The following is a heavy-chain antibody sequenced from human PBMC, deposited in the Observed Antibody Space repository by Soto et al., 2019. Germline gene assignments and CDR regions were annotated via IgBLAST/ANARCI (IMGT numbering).Heavy chain of an antibody. CDR1: GFTFSSYW. CDR2: IKYDGSST. J-gene: IGHJ6*02. Sequence: EVQLVESGGGLVQPGGSLRLSCAASGFTFSSYWMHWVRQAPGKGLVWVSRIKYDGSSTSYADSVKGRATISRDNAKNTVNQQNNILTAEDTAEYCSTRGIKNYGGSDVWGQGTTVTVSS. V-gene: IGHV3-74*01. CDR3: TRGIKNYGGSDV. D-gene: IGHD4-17*01.